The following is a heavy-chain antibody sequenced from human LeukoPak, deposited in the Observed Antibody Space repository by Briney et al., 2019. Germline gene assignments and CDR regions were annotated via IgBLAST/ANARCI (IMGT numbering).Heavy chain of an antibody. CDR2: ISYDGSNK. Sequence: GGSLRLSCAASGFTFSSYAMHWVRQAPGKGLEWVAVISYDGSNKYYADSVKGRFTISRDNSKNTLYLQMNSLGAEDTAVYYCARDGYGGNSFPLDYWGQGTLVTVSS. D-gene: IGHD4-23*01. V-gene: IGHV3-30*01. J-gene: IGHJ4*02. CDR3: ARDGYGGNSFPLDY. CDR1: GFTFSSYA.